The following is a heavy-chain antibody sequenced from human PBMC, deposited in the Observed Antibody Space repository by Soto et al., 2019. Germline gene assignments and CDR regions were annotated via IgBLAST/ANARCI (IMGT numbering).Heavy chain of an antibody. CDR1: GGSISSGNYY. CDR2: IFYSGST. J-gene: IGHJ6*02. V-gene: IGHV4-31*03. CDR3: ARALNYDFWSGYYKDYYYYGMDV. D-gene: IGHD3-3*01. Sequence: PSATLSLTCTVSGGSISSGNYYWTWIRQHPGKGLEWLGYIFYSGSTHYNPSLKSRGFISLDTSKNQFSLNLTSVTAADTAVYYCARALNYDFWSGYYKDYYYYGMDVWGQGTTVTVSS.